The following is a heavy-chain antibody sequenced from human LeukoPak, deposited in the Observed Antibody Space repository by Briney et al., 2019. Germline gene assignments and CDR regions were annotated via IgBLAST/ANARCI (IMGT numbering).Heavy chain of an antibody. CDR2: ISAYNGNT. Sequence: ASVKVSCKASGYTFTSYGISWVRQAPGQGLEWMGWISAYNGNTNYAQKLQGRVTMTTDTSTSTAYMELRSLRSDDTAVYYCARVRLDITMIVVAGDAFDIWGQGTMVTVSS. D-gene: IGHD3-22*01. CDR1: GYTFTSYG. CDR3: ARVRLDITMIVVAGDAFDI. J-gene: IGHJ3*02. V-gene: IGHV1-18*01.